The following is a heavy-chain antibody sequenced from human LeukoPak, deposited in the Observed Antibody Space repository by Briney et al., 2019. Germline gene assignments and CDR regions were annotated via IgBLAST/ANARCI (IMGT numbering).Heavy chain of an antibody. J-gene: IGHJ3*02. Sequence: GGSLRLSCAASGFTFSSYWMHWVRQVPGKGLVWVSRINSDGRSTTYADSVKGRFTISRDNARNTLYLQMNSLRAEDTAVYYCAGDPPNDSGVGFDMWGQGTMVTVSS. CDR3: AGDPPNDSGVGFDM. V-gene: IGHV3-74*01. CDR1: GFTFSSYW. D-gene: IGHD3-22*01. CDR2: INSDGRST.